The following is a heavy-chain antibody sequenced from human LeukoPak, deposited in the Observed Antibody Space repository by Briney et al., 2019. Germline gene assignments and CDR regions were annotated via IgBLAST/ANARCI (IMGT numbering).Heavy chain of an antibody. Sequence: GGSLRLSCAATGFTFSTYAMTWVRQAPGKGLEWVSSISGSGAGKFYAAPVKGRFTTSRDNSKNTLYVQMNSLRAEDTAVYYCAKAAYGDYAGAFDIWGQGTMVIVSS. CDR2: ISGSGAGK. CDR1: GFTFSTYA. CDR3: AKAAYGDYAGAFDI. J-gene: IGHJ3*02. V-gene: IGHV3-23*01. D-gene: IGHD4-17*01.